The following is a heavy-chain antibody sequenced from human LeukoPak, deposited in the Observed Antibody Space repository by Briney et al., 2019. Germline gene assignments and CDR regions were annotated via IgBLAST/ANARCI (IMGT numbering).Heavy chain of an antibody. CDR1: GGSTANYY. Sequence: SVTLSLTCTVSGGSTANYYWNWIRQPPWKGLEWIGYIYYSGSTNYNPSLKSRVTISVDTSKNQFSLKLSSVTAADTAVYYCARSAYSSGWFRGDGAFDIWGQGTMVTVSS. CDR3: ARSAYSSGWFRGDGAFDI. CDR2: IYYSGST. D-gene: IGHD6-19*01. J-gene: IGHJ3*02. V-gene: IGHV4-59*01.